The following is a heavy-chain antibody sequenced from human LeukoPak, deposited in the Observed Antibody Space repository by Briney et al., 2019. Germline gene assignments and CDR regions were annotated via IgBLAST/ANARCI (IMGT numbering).Heavy chain of an antibody. V-gene: IGHV4-39*01. Sequence: SETLSLTCSISGGSFSSTTYYWAWIRQPPGKGLEYIASISYSVETYYNPALRSRVTISVDTFKNQLSLRMTSVTAADTAVYYCARCNGSRGVVYYFDYWGQGTLVTVSS. CDR1: GGSFSSTTYY. D-gene: IGHD3-3*01. CDR2: ISYSVET. J-gene: IGHJ4*02. CDR3: ARCNGSRGVVYYFDY.